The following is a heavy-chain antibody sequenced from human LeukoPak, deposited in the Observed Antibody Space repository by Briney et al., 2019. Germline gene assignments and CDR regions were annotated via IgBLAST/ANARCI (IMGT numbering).Heavy chain of an antibody. CDR3: AREWRFQGSGSYYTPYYYMDV. V-gene: IGHV1-46*01. J-gene: IGHJ6*03. Sequence: ASVKVSCKASGYTFTSYYMHWVRQAPGQGLEWMGIINPSGGSTSYAQKFQGRVTMTRDTSTSTVYMELSSLRSEDTAVYYCAREWRFQGSGSYYTPYYYMDVWGKGTTVTVSS. CDR2: INPSGGST. D-gene: IGHD3-10*01. CDR1: GYTFTSYY.